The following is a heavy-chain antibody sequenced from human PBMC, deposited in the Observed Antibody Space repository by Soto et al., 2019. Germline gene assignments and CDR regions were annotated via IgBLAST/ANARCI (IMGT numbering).Heavy chain of an antibody. CDR2: IDSRGIT. Sequence: TLSLTCDVSGVAIRSDYWGWIRQPAGKGLEWIGHIDSRGITKYSPSLKSRVTVSVDTSKNQISLKLTSVTAADTAVYYCARLKVTMIRGVIIWLDPWGQGIPVTVSS. CDR3: ARLKVTMIRGVIIWLDP. J-gene: IGHJ5*02. CDR1: GVAIRSDY. V-gene: IGHV4-4*07. D-gene: IGHD3-10*01.